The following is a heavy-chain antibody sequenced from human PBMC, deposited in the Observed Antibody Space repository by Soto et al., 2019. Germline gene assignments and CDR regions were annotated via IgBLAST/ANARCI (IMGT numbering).Heavy chain of an antibody. CDR1: GFTFDDYA. Sequence: EVQLVESGGGLVQPGRSLRLSCAASGFTFDDYAMHWVRQAPGKGLEWVSGISWNSGSIGYADSVKGRFTISRDNAKNSLYLQMNSLRAEDTALYYCAKDMSSEIAARLAYWGQGTLVTVSS. V-gene: IGHV3-9*01. D-gene: IGHD6-6*01. CDR3: AKDMSSEIAARLAY. CDR2: ISWNSGSI. J-gene: IGHJ4*02.